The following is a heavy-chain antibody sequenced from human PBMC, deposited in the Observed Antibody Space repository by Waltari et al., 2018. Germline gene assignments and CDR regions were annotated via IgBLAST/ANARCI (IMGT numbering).Heavy chain of an antibody. V-gene: IGHV3-23*01. CDR2: ISGSGGST. J-gene: IGHJ4*02. CDR1: GFTFSSYA. CDR3: ARTPSQQWLDCDY. D-gene: IGHD6-19*01. Sequence: EVQLLESGGGLVQPGGSLRLSCAASGFTFSSYAMSWVRQAPGKGCEWVSAISGSGGSTYYADSVKGRFTIARDNSKNTLYLQMNSLRAEDTAVYYCARTPSQQWLDCDYWGQGTLVTVSS.